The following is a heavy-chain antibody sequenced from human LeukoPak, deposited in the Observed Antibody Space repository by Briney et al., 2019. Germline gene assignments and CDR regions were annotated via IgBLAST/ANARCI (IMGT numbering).Heavy chain of an antibody. CDR2: IFDGGST. Sequence: GGSLRLSCAASGFTVSNNHMSWVRQAPGKGLEWVSVIFDGGSTHYADSVKGRFAISRDSSRNTLYLQMNSLRAEDTAVYYCARALGSYSDYWGQGTLVTVSS. CDR3: ARALGSYSDY. CDR1: GFTVSNNH. D-gene: IGHD1-26*01. V-gene: IGHV3-66*01. J-gene: IGHJ4*02.